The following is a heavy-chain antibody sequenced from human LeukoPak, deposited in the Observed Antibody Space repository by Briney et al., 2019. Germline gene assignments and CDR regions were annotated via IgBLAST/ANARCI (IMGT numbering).Heavy chain of an antibody. D-gene: IGHD4-23*01. V-gene: IGHV4-61*02. CDR2: IYTSGST. J-gene: IGHJ4*02. Sequence: SQTLSLTCTVSGGSISSGSYYWSWIRQPAGKGVEWIGRIYTSGSTNYNPPLKSRVAISVDTSKNQFSLKLSSVTAADTAVYYCARGSSYGGNSLDYWGQGTLVTVSS. CDR1: GGSISSGSYY. CDR3: ARGSSYGGNSLDY.